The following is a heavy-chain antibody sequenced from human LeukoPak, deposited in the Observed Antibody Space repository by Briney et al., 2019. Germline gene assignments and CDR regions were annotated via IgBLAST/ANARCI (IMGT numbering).Heavy chain of an antibody. CDR2: IQTDGNDK. D-gene: IGHD1-26*01. J-gene: IGHJ4*02. Sequence: QPGGSLRLSCAASGFTSSNYGMNWVRQAPDKGLEWVTFIQTDGNDKYYADSVKGRFTISRDNSKNTLYLQMNSLRAEDTAVYYCAKDLSGSYYPPYYFDYWGQGTLVTVSS. V-gene: IGHV3-30*02. CDR1: GFTSSNYG. CDR3: AKDLSGSYYPPYYFDY.